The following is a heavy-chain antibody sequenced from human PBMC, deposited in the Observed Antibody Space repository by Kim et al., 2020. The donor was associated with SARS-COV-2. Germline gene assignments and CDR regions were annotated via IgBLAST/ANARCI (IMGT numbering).Heavy chain of an antibody. Sequence: SETLSLTCTVSGGSISSYYWSWIRQPPGKGLEWIGYIDYSGSTNYNPSLKSRVTISVDTSKNQFSLKLSSVTAADTAVYYCARVRSAAAGTPYYYYGMDGWGQGTTVTVSS. J-gene: IGHJ6*02. V-gene: IGHV4-59*01. CDR1: GGSISSYY. CDR3: ARVRSAAAGTPYYYYGMDG. CDR2: IDYSGST. D-gene: IGHD6-13*01.